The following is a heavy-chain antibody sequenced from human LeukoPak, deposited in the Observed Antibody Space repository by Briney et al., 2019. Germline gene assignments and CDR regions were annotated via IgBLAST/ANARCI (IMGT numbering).Heavy chain of an antibody. Sequence: GGSLRLSCVASGLSFSTFWMNWVRQTPGKGLEWVAIIKKDGSEKLYVDSVRGRFTISRDNAKNSLYLHMNSLRADDTAVYYCAEGTGWKLESWGQGTPVIVSS. CDR1: GLSFSTFW. V-gene: IGHV3-7*01. CDR2: IKKDGSEK. D-gene: IGHD4-23*01. CDR3: AEGTGWKLES. J-gene: IGHJ5*02.